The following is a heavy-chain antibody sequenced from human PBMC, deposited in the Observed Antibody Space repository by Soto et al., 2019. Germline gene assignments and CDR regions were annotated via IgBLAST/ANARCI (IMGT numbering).Heavy chain of an antibody. CDR1: AGSIRSGDYY. Sequence: QVQLQESGPGLVKPSQTLSLTCTVSAGSIRSGDYYWIWIRQPPGKGLEWIGYIDHSGSAYYNPSLKSPATISIDTSNNQFSLKMTSVTAADTAVYYCAGELGTFYFDHWGQGTLVTVSS. J-gene: IGHJ4*02. D-gene: IGHD7-27*01. CDR3: AGELGTFYFDH. V-gene: IGHV4-30-4*01. CDR2: IDHSGSA.